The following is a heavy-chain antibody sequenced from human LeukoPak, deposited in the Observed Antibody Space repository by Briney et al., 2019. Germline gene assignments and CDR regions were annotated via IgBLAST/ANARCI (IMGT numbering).Heavy chain of an antibody. CDR3: TRGWSRDY. CDR1: GFPYGDYP. Sequence: SGVSLTLSCTASGFPYGDYPMRWLRQATGRGRELVGLIRRKDYGGTTEYAASVKGRFTISRDDSKSIAYLQMNSLKAEDTAVYYCTRGWSRDYWGQGTLVTVST. V-gene: IGHV3-49*03. J-gene: IGHJ4*02. CDR2: IRRKDYGGTT. D-gene: IGHD3-3*01.